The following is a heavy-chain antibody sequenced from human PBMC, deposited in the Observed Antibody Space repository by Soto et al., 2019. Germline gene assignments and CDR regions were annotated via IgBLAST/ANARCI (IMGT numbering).Heavy chain of an antibody. CDR2: IYHSGST. J-gene: IGHJ4*02. Sequence: QVHLQESGPGLVRPSGTLSLTCAVSGASISSTTNHNWWGWVRQPPGKGLEWIGEIYHSGSTHYNPSLKSRVTMSVDKSTNQFSLELTSVTAADTAVYYCARMMGATLVDFWGQGTLVIVSS. V-gene: IGHV4-4*02. CDR3: ARMMGATLVDF. D-gene: IGHD1-26*01. CDR1: GASISSTTNHNW.